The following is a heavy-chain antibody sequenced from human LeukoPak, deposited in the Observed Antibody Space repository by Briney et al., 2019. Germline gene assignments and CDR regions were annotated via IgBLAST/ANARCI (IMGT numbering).Heavy chain of an antibody. J-gene: IGHJ3*02. D-gene: IGHD5-24*01. Sequence: SVKVSCKASGYTFTIYGISWVRQAPGQGLEWMGGIIPIFGTANYAQKFQGRVTITADESTSTAYMELSSVRSEDTAVYYCASGDGYNYFGFGAFDIWGQGTMVTVSS. CDR3: ASGDGYNYFGFGAFDI. V-gene: IGHV1-69*13. CDR2: IIPIFGTA. CDR1: GYTFTIYG.